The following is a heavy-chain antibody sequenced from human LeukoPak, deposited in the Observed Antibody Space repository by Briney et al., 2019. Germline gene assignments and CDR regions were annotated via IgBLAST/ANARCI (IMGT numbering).Heavy chain of an antibody. V-gene: IGHV1-69*05. J-gene: IGHJ4*02. D-gene: IGHD6-6*01. CDR2: IIPIFGTA. CDR3: ASPSGYSSFPFDY. CDR1: GGTFSSYA. Sequence: SVKVSCKASGGTFSSYAISWVRQAPGQGLEWMGGIIPIFGTANYAQKFQGRVTITTDESTSTAYMELSSLRSEDTAVYYCASPSGYSSFPFDYWGQGTLVTVSS.